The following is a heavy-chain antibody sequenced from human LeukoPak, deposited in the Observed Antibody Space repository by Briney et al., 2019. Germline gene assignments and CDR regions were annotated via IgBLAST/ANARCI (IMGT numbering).Heavy chain of an antibody. CDR2: TYYRSKWYN. J-gene: IGHJ4*02. CDR3: ARDRGSLRYYFDY. V-gene: IGHV6-1*01. D-gene: IGHD1-26*01. CDR1: GDSVSSNSVA. Sequence: SQTLSLTFAISGDSVSSNSVAWNWIRQSPSRGLEWLGSTYYRSKWYNDYALSVKSRITINPDTSKNQFSLRLNSVTPEDTAVYYCARDRGSLRYYFDYWGQGTLVTVSS.